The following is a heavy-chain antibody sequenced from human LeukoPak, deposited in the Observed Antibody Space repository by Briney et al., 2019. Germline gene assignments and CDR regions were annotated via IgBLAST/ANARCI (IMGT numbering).Heavy chain of an antibody. D-gene: IGHD5-18*01. CDR3: ATLGYSYGTDY. J-gene: IGHJ4*02. V-gene: IGHV4-61*02. CDR2: IYTSGST. CDR1: GDSISSGNYY. Sequence: SETLSLTCTVSGDSISSGNYYWTWIRQPAGKGLEWIGRIYTSGSTNYNPSLKSRVTISVDTSKNQFSLKLSSVTAADTAVYYCATLGYSYGTDYWGQGTLVTVSS.